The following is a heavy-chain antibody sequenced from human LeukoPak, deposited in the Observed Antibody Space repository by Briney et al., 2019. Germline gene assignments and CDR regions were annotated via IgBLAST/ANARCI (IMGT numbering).Heavy chain of an antibody. J-gene: IGHJ3*02. CDR3: ATARGEYGSGSPNAFDI. D-gene: IGHD3-10*01. CDR2: FDPEDGET. Sequence: ASVKVSRKVSGYTLTELSMHWVRQAPGKGLEWMGGFDPEDGETIYAQKFQGRVTMTEDTSTDTAYMELSSLRSEDTAVYYCATARGEYGSGSPNAFDIWGQGTMVTVSS. CDR1: GYTLTELS. V-gene: IGHV1-24*01.